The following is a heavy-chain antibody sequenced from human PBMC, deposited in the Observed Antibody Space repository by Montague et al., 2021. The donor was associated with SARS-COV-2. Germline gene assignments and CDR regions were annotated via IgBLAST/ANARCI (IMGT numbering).Heavy chain of an antibody. V-gene: IGHV2-5*02. Sequence: PALVKPTQTLTLTCTVSGFSLTSSGEGVGWIRQPPGKALEWLALIYWDEDKRYSPSLKNRLVVTNDSAKNQVVLTVINMDPADTGTYYCAHISKLARVRWFDPXGQGTLVTVSS. J-gene: IGHJ5*02. CDR1: GFSLTSSGEG. D-gene: IGHD3-16*02. CDR2: IYWDEDK. CDR3: AHISKLARVRWFDP.